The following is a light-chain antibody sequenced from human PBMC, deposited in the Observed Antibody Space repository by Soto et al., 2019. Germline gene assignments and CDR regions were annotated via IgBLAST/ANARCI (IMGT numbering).Light chain of an antibody. CDR3: AAWDDSLNGHVV. J-gene: IGLJ2*01. CDR1: SSNIGSNT. Sequence: QSVLTQPPSASGTPGQRVTISCSGSSSNIGSNTVNWYQQLPGTAPKLLIYSNNQRPPGVPDRFSGSMSGTSASLAISGLQSEDESDYYCAAWDDSLNGHVVFGGGTKLTVL. CDR2: SNN. V-gene: IGLV1-44*01.